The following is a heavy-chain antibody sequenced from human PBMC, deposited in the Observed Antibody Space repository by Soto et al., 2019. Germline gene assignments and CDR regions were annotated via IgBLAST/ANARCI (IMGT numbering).Heavy chain of an antibody. D-gene: IGHD2-21*01. J-gene: IGHJ5*02. V-gene: IGHV4-39*01. Sequence: SETLSLTCNVSGGSISTSRSYWAWIRQPPGKGLEWLANIFYSGSTYYNPSLASRVTVSVDTSKNEFSLKLRSVTAADTAVYYCARQPTTGDTDLWFDPWGRGTLVTVSS. CDR3: ARQPTTGDTDLWFDP. CDR2: IFYSGST. CDR1: GGSISTSRSY.